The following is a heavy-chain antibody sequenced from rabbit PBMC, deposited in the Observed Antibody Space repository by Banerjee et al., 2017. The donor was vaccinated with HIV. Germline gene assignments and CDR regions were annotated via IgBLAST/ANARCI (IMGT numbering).Heavy chain of an antibody. CDR2: IYAGSTVST. J-gene: IGHJ3*01. Sequence: QSLEESGGDLVKPGASLTLTCTASGFSFSSSYWICWVRQAPGKGLEWIACIYAGSTVSTYYASWAKGRFTISKTSSTTVTLQTTSLTAADTATYFCARGLAGGAAYAYAPTRLDLWGPGTLVTVS. CDR3: ARGLAGGAAYAYAPTRLDL. CDR1: GFSFSSSYW. D-gene: IGHD6-1*01. V-gene: IGHV1S40*01.